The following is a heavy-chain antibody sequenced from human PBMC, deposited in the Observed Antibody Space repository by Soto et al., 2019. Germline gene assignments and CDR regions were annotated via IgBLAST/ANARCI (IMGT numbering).Heavy chain of an antibody. Sequence: QVQLVESGGGVVKPGGSLRLSCAASGFTFSDYYMSCIRQAPGKGLEWVSYISRSSNSIYYADPVKGRFTISRDNANNSLYLQMNSLRPEDTAVYYCARREGPAFVGYWGQGALVTLSS. CDR1: GFTFSDYY. CDR2: ISRSSNSI. D-gene: IGHD1-26*01. V-gene: IGHV3-11*01. CDR3: ARREGPAFVGY. J-gene: IGHJ4*02.